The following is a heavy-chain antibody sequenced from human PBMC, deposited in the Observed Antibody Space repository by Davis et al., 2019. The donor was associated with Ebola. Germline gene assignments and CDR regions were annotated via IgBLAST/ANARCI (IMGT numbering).Heavy chain of an antibody. CDR1: GFTFSSYD. CDR3: ARGTDTAMGAFDI. D-gene: IGHD5-18*01. CDR2: IGTAGDT. J-gene: IGHJ3*02. V-gene: IGHV3-13*01. Sequence: PGGSLRLSCAASGFTFSSYDMHWVRQATGKGLEWVSAIGTAGDTYYPGSVKGRFTISRENAKNSLYLQMNSLRAGDTAMYYCARGTDTAMGAFDIWGQGTMVTVSS.